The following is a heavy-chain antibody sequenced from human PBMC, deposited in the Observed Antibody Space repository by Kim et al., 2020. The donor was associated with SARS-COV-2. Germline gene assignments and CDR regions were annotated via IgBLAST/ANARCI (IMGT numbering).Heavy chain of an antibody. CDR2: INSDGSST. CDR3: ATYYYDSSGYSGYYYYYMDV. D-gene: IGHD3-22*01. V-gene: IGHV3-74*01. CDR1: GFTFSSYW. J-gene: IGHJ6*03. Sequence: GGSLRLSCAASGFTFSSYWMHWFRQAPGKGLVWVSRINSDGSSTSYADSVKGRFTISRDNAKNTLYLQMNSLRAEDTAVYYCATYYYDSSGYSGYYYYYMDVWGKGTTVTVSS.